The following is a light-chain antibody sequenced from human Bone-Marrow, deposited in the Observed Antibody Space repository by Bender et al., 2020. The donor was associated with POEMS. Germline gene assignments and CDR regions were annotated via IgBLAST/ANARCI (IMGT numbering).Light chain of an antibody. CDR1: SSDIGGYNY. CDR3: SSYADNNNVL. CDR2: DVS. J-gene: IGLJ3*02. V-gene: IGLV2-14*03. Sequence: QSALTQPASVSGSPGQSTTIPCTGTSSDIGGYNYVSWFQQHPGKAPKLMIYDVSNRPSGVSNRFSGSKSGNTASLTISGLQAEDAAIYYCSSYADNNNVLFGGGTELTVL.